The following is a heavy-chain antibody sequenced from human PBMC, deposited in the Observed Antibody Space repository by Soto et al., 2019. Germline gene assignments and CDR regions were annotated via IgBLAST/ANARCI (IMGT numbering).Heavy chain of an antibody. Sequence: GGSLRLSCAASGFTFSSYGMHWVRQAPGKGLEWVAVISYDGSNKYYADSVKGRFTISRDNSKNTLYLQMNSLRAEDTAVYYCAKVRYDFWSGYYSSEIDYWGQGTLVTVSS. CDR3: AKVRYDFWSGYYSSEIDY. D-gene: IGHD3-3*01. CDR1: GFTFSSYG. CDR2: ISYDGSNK. V-gene: IGHV3-30*18. J-gene: IGHJ4*02.